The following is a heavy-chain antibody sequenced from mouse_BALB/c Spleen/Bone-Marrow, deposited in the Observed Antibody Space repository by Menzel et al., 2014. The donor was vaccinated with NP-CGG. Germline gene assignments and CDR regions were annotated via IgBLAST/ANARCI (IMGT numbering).Heavy chain of an antibody. CDR1: GFSFSSFG. J-gene: IGHJ4*01. V-gene: IGHV5-17*02. Sequence: DVMLVVSGGGLVQPGGSRKLSCAASGFSFSSFGMHWVRQVPEKGLEWVAYISSGSSTIYYADTVKGRFTLSRDNPKNTLFLKKTSLRSEDTAMYYCAGDEDYAMDNWGQGTSVTVAS. CDR3: AGDEDYAMDN. CDR2: ISSGSSTI. D-gene: IGHD3-3*01.